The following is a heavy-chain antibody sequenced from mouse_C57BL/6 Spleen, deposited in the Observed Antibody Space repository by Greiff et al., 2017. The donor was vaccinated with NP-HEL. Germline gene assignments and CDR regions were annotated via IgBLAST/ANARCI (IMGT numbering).Heavy chain of an antibody. Sequence: QVQLQQPGAELVKPGASVKLSCKASGYTFTSYWMHWVKQRPGQGLEWIGMIHPNSGSTNYDAKFKSKATLTVDKSSSTAYLQPSSLTSEDSAVYYCARAIYDYDGGFAYWGQGTLVTVSA. CDR2: IHPNSGST. CDR3: ARAIYDYDGGFAY. V-gene: IGHV1-64*01. CDR1: GYTFTSYW. D-gene: IGHD2-4*01. J-gene: IGHJ3*01.